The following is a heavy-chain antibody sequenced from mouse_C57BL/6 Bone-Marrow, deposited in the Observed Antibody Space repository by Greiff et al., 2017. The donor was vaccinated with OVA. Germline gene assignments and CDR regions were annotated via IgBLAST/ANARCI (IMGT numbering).Heavy chain of an antibody. J-gene: IGHJ2*01. Sequence: EVQLVESGGGLVQPGDSLSISCAASGFTFTNYYMSWVSQPPGKGLEWLAFIRNKPNGSTTEYSASVKGRFTISRDYSQSILYLQMNALTADDSATYYCAGYKGRRSVDYFDVWGTGTALTVSS. V-gene: IGHV7-3*01. CDR2: IRNKPNGSTT. CDR3: AGYKGRRSVDYFDV. CDR1: GFTFTNYY.